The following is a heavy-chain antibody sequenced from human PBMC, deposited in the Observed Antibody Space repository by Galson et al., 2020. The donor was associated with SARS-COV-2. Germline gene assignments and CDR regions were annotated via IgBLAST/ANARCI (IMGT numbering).Heavy chain of an antibody. CDR3: ARVVITTTWDFDL. Sequence: SETLSLTCAVSGGSFGDYYWSWIRQPPGKGLESIGEINHDGRTYYNPSLKSRVTISVDTSKIQFSLKLNSVTAADTAVYFCARVVITTTWDFDLWGSGTLVTVSS. J-gene: IGHJ2*01. V-gene: IGHV4-34*01. CDR1: GGSFGDYY. D-gene: IGHD1-26*01. CDR2: INHDGRT.